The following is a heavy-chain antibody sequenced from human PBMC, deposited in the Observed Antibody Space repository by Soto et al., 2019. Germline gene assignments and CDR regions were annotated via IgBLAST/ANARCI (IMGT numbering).Heavy chain of an antibody. CDR1: GFTFSSYG. CDR3: ATLPNGSGSHYTPEH. J-gene: IGHJ1*01. V-gene: IGHV3-30*03. Sequence: QVQLVESGGGVVQPGRSLRLSCAASGFTFSSYGMHWVRQAPGKGLEWVAVISYDGSNKYYVDSVKGRFTISRDNSKNTLYLHMNSLRAEDTAVYYCATLPNGSGSHYTPEHWGQGTLVTVSS. D-gene: IGHD3-10*01. CDR2: ISYDGSNK.